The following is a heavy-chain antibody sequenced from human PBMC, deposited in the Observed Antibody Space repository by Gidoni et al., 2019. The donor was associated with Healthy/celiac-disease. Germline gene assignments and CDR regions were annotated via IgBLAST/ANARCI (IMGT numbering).Heavy chain of an antibody. CDR3: ARTKIAVAGTGYFDY. V-gene: IGHV4-34*01. D-gene: IGHD6-19*01. J-gene: IGHJ4*02. Sequence: QVQLQQWVAGQLKPSETLSLTCDVCGGSFSGYYWSWIRQPPGKGLEWIGEINHSGSTNYNPSLKSRVTISVDTSKNQFSLKLSSVTAADTAVYYCARTKIAVAGTGYFDYWGQGTLVTVSS. CDR2: INHSGST. CDR1: GGSFSGYY.